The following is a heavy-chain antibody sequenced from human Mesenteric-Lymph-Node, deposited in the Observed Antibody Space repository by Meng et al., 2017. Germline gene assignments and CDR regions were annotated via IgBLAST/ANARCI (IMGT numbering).Heavy chain of an antibody. CDR2: ISSSSSYI. CDR3: ARGAPPWFGELLWFVDY. Sequence: GGSLRLSCAASGFTFSSYSMNWVRQAPGKGLEWVSSISSSSSYIYYADSVKGRFTISRDNAKNSLYLQMNSLRAEDTAVYYCARGAPPWFGELLWFVDYWGQGTLVTVSS. J-gene: IGHJ4*02. V-gene: IGHV3-21*01. D-gene: IGHD3-10*01. CDR1: GFTFSSYS.